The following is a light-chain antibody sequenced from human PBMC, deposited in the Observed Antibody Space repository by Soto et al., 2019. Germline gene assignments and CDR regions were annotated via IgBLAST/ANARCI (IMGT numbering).Light chain of an antibody. J-gene: IGLJ2*01. Sequence: QSVLTQPPSVSGAPGQRVTISCTGSSSNIGAGYDVHWYQQLPGTAPKLLIYGNSNRPSGVPDRFSGSKSGTSASLAITGLQAEDEADYYRQSYDSSLSGVVFGVGTKLTVL. CDR2: GNS. CDR1: SSNIGAGYD. CDR3: QSYDSSLSGVV. V-gene: IGLV1-40*01.